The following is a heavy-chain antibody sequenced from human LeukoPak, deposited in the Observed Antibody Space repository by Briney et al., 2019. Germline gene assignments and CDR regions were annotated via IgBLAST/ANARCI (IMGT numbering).Heavy chain of an antibody. CDR2: IYYSGST. D-gene: IGHD2-15*01. CDR3: ARPHYCSGGSCYHFDP. Sequence: SETLSLTCTVSVGSISSYYWSWIRQPPGKGLAWIGYIYYSGSTNYNPSLKSRVTISVDTSKNQFSLKLSSVTAADTAVYYCARPHYCSGGSCYHFDPWGQGTLVTVSS. V-gene: IGHV4-59*01. J-gene: IGHJ5*02. CDR1: VGSISSYY.